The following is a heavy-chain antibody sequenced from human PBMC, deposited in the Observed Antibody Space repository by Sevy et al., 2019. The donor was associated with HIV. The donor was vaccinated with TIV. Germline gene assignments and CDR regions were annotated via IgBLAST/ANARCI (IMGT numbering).Heavy chain of an antibody. CDR3: AKGTLVVPTVIYYYYGMSV. D-gene: IGHD2-2*02. V-gene: IGHV3-23*01. Sequence: GGSLRLSCAASGFTFSSYAMSWVRQAPGKGLEWVSAISHSGDGTYYADSVKGRFTIPRDNSKNTLYLEMNSLRAEDTAVYYCAKGTLVVPTVIYYYYGMSVWGQGTTVTVSS. J-gene: IGHJ6*02. CDR1: GFTFSSYA. CDR2: ISHSGDGT.